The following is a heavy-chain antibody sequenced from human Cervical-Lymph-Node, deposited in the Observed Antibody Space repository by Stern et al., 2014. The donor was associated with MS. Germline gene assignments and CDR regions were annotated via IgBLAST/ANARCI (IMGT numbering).Heavy chain of an antibody. V-gene: IGHV3-21*01. Sequence: EVQLVESGGGLVKPGESLRLSCNASGFTFSHYSINWVRQAPGKGLAWISLIRNNSTHTYSAVSVEGRFTISRDSAKDSVSLHMVSLRAEDTAVYYCARARVGDYARSPHLDSWGQGTLVTVSS. D-gene: IGHD4-17*01. CDR3: ARARVGDYARSPHLDS. CDR2: IRNNSTHT. CDR1: GFTFSHYS. J-gene: IGHJ4*02.